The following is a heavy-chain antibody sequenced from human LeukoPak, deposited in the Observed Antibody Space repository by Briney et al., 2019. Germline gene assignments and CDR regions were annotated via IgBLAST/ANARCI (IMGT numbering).Heavy chain of an antibody. Sequence: GGSLRLSCSASGFTFSNYAMHWVRQAPGKGLEYVSAITINIDRTFYADSVQSRFTISRDNSANTLYLQMSSLRPEDTAVYYCVKPARGSGIQNGFDYWGQGTLVTVSS. V-gene: IGHV3-64D*06. CDR1: GFTFSNYA. CDR3: VKPARGSGIQNGFDY. J-gene: IGHJ4*02. CDR2: ITINIDRT. D-gene: IGHD3-10*01.